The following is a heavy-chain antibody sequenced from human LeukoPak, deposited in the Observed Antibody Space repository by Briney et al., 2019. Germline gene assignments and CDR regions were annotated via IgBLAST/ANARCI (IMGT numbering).Heavy chain of an antibody. Sequence: ASVKVSCKASGYTFTSYDINWVRQATGQGLEWIGWMNPNSGNTGYAQRFQGRVTMTRNTSISTAYVELSTLRSEDTAVYYCARGNSKRYCSGGSCYWFDPWGQGNLVTVSS. CDR3: ARGNSKRYCSGGSCYWFDP. V-gene: IGHV1-8*01. CDR1: GYTFTSYD. CDR2: MNPNSGNT. J-gene: IGHJ5*02. D-gene: IGHD2-15*01.